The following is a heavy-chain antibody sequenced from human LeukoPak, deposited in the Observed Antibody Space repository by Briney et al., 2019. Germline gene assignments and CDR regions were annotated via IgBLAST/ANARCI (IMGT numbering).Heavy chain of an antibody. CDR1: GGSFSGYY. D-gene: IGHD3-3*01. Sequence: PSETLSLTCAVYGGSFSGYYWSWIRQPPGKGLEWIGEINHSGSTNYNPSLKSRVTISVDTSENQFSLKLSSVTAADTAVYYCARGSVIFLESRNWFDPWGQGTLVTVSS. V-gene: IGHV4-34*01. CDR2: INHSGST. J-gene: IGHJ5*02. CDR3: ARGSVIFLESRNWFDP.